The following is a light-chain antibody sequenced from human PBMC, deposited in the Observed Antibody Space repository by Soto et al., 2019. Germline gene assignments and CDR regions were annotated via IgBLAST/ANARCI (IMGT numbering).Light chain of an antibody. CDR1: QDVSSY. Sequence: IQMTQSPSSLSAAVGDRVTITCRASQDVSSYLVWYQQKPGKAPELLIYAASTLQSGVPSRFSGSGSGTEFTLTINSLQPEDFATYYCQQLSYYPRTFGQWTKLEIK. CDR2: AAS. J-gene: IGKJ2*01. CDR3: QQLSYYPRT. V-gene: IGKV1-9*01.